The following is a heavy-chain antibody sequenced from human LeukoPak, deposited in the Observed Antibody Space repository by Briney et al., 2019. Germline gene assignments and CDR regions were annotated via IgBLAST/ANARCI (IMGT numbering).Heavy chain of an antibody. D-gene: IGHD6-13*01. Sequence: GGSLRLSCAASGFIFSSYWMSWVRQAPGKGLEWVANIKQDGSEKYYVDSVKGRFTISRDNAKNSLYLQMNSLRAEDTAVYYCARQGISSRGAFDIWGQGTMVTVSS. CDR2: IKQDGSEK. V-gene: IGHV3-7*01. CDR3: ARQGISSRGAFDI. J-gene: IGHJ3*02. CDR1: GFIFSSYW.